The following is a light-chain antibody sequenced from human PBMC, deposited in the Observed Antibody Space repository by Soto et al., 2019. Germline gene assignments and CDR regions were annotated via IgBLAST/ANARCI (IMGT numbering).Light chain of an antibody. V-gene: IGKV3-20*01. CDR2: GAS. CDR3: QQYGSSPRT. CDR1: QSVSSSY. Sequence: EIVLTQSPGTLSLSPGERATLSCRASQSVSSSYLAWYRQKPGQAPRLLIYGASSRATGIPDRFSGSGSGTDFTLTISILEPEDFAVYYCQQYGSSPRTFGQGTKVEIK. J-gene: IGKJ1*01.